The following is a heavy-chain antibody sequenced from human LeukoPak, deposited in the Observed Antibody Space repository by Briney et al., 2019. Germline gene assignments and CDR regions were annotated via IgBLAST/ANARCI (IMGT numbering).Heavy chain of an antibody. CDR3: ATGTGYYYDR. CDR2: VHNDGDTK. D-gene: IGHD3-9*01. Sequence: GGSLRLSCAASGFTFSSYYMHWIRQAPGKCLEWVAVVHNDGDTKYFGDSVKGRFTISRDNSKNTLYLQMNSLRAEDTAVYYCATGTGYYYDRWGQGTLVTVAS. CDR1: GFTFSSYY. V-gene: IGHV3-30*02. J-gene: IGHJ4*02.